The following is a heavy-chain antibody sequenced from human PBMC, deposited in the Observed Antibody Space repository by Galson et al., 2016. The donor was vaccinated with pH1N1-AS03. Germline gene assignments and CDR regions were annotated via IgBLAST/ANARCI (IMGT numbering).Heavy chain of an antibody. CDR2: INADGSIT. J-gene: IGHJ4*02. CDR3: ARGNGRNFDC. Sequence: SLRLSCAASEFTFSSKWMHWVLQAPGKGPVWVSRINADGSITSYADSVKGRFTISRDNAKNTLYLQMNSLRAEDTAVYYCARGNGRNFDCWGQGTLVTVSS. CDR1: EFTFSSKW. V-gene: IGHV3-74*01. D-gene: IGHD2-8*01.